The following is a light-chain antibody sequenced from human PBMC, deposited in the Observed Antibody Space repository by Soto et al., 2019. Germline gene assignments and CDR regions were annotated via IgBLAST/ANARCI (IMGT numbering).Light chain of an antibody. V-gene: IGKV3-11*01. Sequence: EIVLTQSPATLSLPPGERATLSCRASPSVTNFLAWYQQKPGQAPRLLIYGAFNRATGIPARFRGSGSGTDFTLTISSLEPEDSAVYYCQQRNVWPPVTFGQGTRLEIK. CDR3: QQRNVWPPVT. CDR2: GAF. CDR1: PSVTNF. J-gene: IGKJ5*01.